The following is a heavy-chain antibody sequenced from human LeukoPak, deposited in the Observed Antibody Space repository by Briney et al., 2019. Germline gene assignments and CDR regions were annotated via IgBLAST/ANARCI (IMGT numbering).Heavy chain of an antibody. Sequence: SETLSLTCAVYGGSFSGYYWSWIRQPPGKELEWIGEINHSGSTNYNPSLKSRVTISVDTSKNQFSLKLSSVTAADTAVYYCARYYSYYDSGGFDYWGQGTLVTVSS. J-gene: IGHJ4*02. D-gene: IGHD3-22*01. V-gene: IGHV4-34*01. CDR1: GGSFSGYY. CDR2: INHSGST. CDR3: ARYYSYYDSGGFDY.